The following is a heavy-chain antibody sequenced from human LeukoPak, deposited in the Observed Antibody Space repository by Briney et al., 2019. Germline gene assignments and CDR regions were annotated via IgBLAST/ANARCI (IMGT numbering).Heavy chain of an antibody. CDR3: ARDTTIFGVVIDY. CDR2: ISAYNGNT. J-gene: IGHJ4*02. Sequence: ASVKVSCKTSGGTFRSHIFSWVRQAPGQGLEWMGWISAYNGNTNYAQKLQGRVTMTTDTSTSTAYMELRSLRSDDTAVYYCARDTTIFGVVIDYWGQGTLVTVSS. CDR1: GGTFRSHI. D-gene: IGHD3-3*01. V-gene: IGHV1-18*04.